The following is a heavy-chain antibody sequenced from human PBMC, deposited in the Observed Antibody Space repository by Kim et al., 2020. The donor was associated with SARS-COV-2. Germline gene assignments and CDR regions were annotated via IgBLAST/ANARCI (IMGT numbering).Heavy chain of an antibody. D-gene: IGHD3-3*01. CDR1: GGSISSGGYY. V-gene: IGHV4-31*03. CDR3: ARVWGIRETVGPYYDFWSGYPARKYYFDY. CDR2: IYYSGST. Sequence: SETLSLTCTVSGGSISSGGYYWSWIRQHPGKGLEWIGYIYYSGSTYYNPSLKSRVTISVDTSKNQFSLKLSSVTAADTAVYYCARVWGIRETVGPYYDFWSGYPARKYYFDYWGQGTLVTVSS. J-gene: IGHJ4*02.